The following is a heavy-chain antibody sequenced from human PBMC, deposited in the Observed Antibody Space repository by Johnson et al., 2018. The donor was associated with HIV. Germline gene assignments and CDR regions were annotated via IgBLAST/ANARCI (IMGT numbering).Heavy chain of an antibody. V-gene: IGHV3-20*04. CDR3: VRVGKYCGDDGHLGVDAFDI. CDR1: GFTFNDHG. D-gene: IGHD2-21*02. CDR2: TNWNGANT. Sequence: VQLVESGGGVVRPGGSLRLSCATSGFTFNDHGMTWVRQVPGKGLEWVCDTNWNGANTAYADSVKGRFTISRDNAKNSLYLDMNSLRGEDTVLYYCVRVGKYCGDDGHLGVDAFDIWGQGTMVTVSS. J-gene: IGHJ3*02.